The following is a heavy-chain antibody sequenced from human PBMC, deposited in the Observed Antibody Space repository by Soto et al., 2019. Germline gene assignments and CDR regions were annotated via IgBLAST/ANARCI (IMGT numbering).Heavy chain of an antibody. CDR3: ARIPSSGSQIFDY. J-gene: IGHJ4*02. D-gene: IGHD3-10*01. V-gene: IGHV4-39*01. Sequence: SETLSLTCTVSGGSISSSSYYWGWIRQPPGKGLEWIGSIYYSGSTYYNPSLKSRVTISVDTSKNQFSLKLSSVTAADTAVYYCARIPSSGSQIFDYWGQGTLVTVSS. CDR1: GGSISSSSYY. CDR2: IYYSGST.